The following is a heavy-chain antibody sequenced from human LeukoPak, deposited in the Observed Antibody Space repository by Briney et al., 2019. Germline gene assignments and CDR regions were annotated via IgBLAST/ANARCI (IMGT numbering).Heavy chain of an antibody. CDR3: ARVLWFGELFPDFDY. J-gene: IGHJ4*02. CDR1: GYTFTSYG. Sequence: ASVKVSCKASGYTFTSYGISWVRQAPGQGLEWMGWISAYNGNTNYAQKLQGRVAMTTDTSTSTAYMELRSLRSDDTAVYYCARVLWFGELFPDFDYWGQGTLVTVSS. D-gene: IGHD3-10*01. CDR2: ISAYNGNT. V-gene: IGHV1-18*01.